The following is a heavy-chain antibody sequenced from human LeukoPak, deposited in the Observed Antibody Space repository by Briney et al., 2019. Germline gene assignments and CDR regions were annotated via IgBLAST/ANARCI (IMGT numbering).Heavy chain of an antibody. D-gene: IGHD3-22*01. Sequence: ASVKVSCKASGYTFTSYGISWVRQAPGQGLEWMGWISAYNGNTNYAQKLRGRVTMTTDTSTSTAYMELRSLRSDDTAVYYCARDLSGDDYYDSSGYYDYWGQGTLVTVSS. CDR1: GYTFTSYG. CDR2: ISAYNGNT. CDR3: ARDLSGDDYYDSSGYYDY. V-gene: IGHV1-18*01. J-gene: IGHJ4*02.